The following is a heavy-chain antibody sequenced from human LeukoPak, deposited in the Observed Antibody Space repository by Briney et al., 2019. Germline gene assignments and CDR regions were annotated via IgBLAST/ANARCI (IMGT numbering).Heavy chain of an antibody. J-gene: IGHJ4*02. CDR1: GFTFSSYS. CDR2: ISSSSSYI. D-gene: IGHD6-6*01. V-gene: IGHV3-21*01. Sequence: KPGGSLRLSCAASGFTFSSYSMNWVRQALGKGLEWVSSISSSSSYIYYADSVKGRFTISRDNAKNSLYLQMNSLRAEDTAVYYCARGPLAARRDFDYWGQGTLVTVSS. CDR3: ARGPLAARRDFDY.